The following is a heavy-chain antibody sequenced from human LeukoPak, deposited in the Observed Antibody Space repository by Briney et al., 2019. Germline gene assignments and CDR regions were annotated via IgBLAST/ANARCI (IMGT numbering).Heavy chain of an antibody. V-gene: IGHV4-4*02. Sequence: NPSGTLSLTCAVSGGSISISNWWSWVRQPPGKGLEWIGEIYHSGSTNYNPSLKRRVTISVDKSKNQFSLKLSSVTAADTAVYYCAKSNGYGLVDIWGQGTMVTVSS. CDR1: GGSISISNW. J-gene: IGHJ3*02. D-gene: IGHD3-10*01. CDR2: IYHSGST. CDR3: AKSNGYGLVDI.